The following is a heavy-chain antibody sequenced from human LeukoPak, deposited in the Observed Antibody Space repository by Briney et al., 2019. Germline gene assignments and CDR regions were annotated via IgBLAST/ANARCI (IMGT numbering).Heavy chain of an antibody. CDR1: GFTFSSYA. Sequence: GRSLRLSCAASGFTFSSYAMHWVRQVPGKGLEWVALISYDGSNKYYADSVRGRFTVSRDNSKNTLFLQMNSLRAEDTAVYYCAKVGSYHDFDYWGQGTLVTVSS. CDR3: AKVGSYHDFDY. CDR2: ISYDGSNK. J-gene: IGHJ4*02. D-gene: IGHD3-22*01. V-gene: IGHV3-30*18.